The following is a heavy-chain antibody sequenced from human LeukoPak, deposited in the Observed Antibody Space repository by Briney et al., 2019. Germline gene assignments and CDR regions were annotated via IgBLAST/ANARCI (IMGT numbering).Heavy chain of an antibody. CDR1: GYSISSGYY. V-gene: IGHV4-38-2*02. CDR3: ARGGQATIRGFDF. CDR2: IFHSGST. J-gene: IGHJ5*01. Sequence: SETLSLTCIVSGYSISSGYYWGWIRQPPGKGLEWIGSIFHSGSTFCNPSLKSRVTISVDMSKNQFSLKLSSVTAADTAVYYCARGGQATIRGFDFWGQGTPVTVSS. D-gene: IGHD5-12*01.